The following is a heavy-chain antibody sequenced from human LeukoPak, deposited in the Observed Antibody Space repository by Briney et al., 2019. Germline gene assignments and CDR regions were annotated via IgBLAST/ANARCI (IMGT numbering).Heavy chain of an antibody. CDR2: INQDGSEK. Sequence: GGSLRLSCATSGFSFSSICMSWVRQAPGKGLEWVANINQDGSEKYYVDSVKGRFTISRDNAKNSLYLQMNSLRAEDTAVYYCASALGRWFDPWGQGTLVTVSS. CDR3: ASALGRWFDP. CDR1: GFSFSSIC. J-gene: IGHJ5*02. V-gene: IGHV3-7*01.